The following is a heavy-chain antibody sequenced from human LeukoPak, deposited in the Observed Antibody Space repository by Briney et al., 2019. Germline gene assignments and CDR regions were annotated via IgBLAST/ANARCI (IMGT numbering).Heavy chain of an antibody. V-gene: IGHV3-66*01. J-gene: IGHJ3*02. CDR2: IYSGGST. D-gene: IGHD6-19*01. Sequence: GGSLRLSCAASGFTVSSNYMSWVRQAPGKGLEWVSVIYSGGSTYYADSVKGRFTISRDNSKNTLYLQMNSLRAEDTAVCYCAREGVGSGWPSDAFDIWGQGTMVTVSS. CDR3: AREGVGSGWPSDAFDI. CDR1: GFTVSSNY.